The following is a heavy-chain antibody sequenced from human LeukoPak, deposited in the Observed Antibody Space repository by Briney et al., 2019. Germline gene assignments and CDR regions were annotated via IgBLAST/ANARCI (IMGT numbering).Heavy chain of an antibody. Sequence: GGSLRLSCAASEFIFNDYYLSWIRQAPGKGLEWVSYIGTGGSIVYYADSVRGRFTISRDNAKNSLYLQMNSLRAEDTAVYYCARDAYYDFWSGYDYWGQGTLVTVSS. CDR3: ARDAYYDFWSGYDY. CDR1: EFIFNDYY. J-gene: IGHJ4*02. D-gene: IGHD3-3*01. CDR2: IGTGGSIV. V-gene: IGHV3-11*04.